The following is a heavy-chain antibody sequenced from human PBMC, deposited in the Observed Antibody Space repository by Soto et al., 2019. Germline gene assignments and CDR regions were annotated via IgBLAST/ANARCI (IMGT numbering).Heavy chain of an antibody. CDR1: GFTFSSYS. J-gene: IGHJ4*02. CDR3: AKRYSSGWSPFDY. CDR2: ISGSGDIT. D-gene: IGHD6-19*01. Sequence: EEQLLESGGGLVQPGGSLRLSCAASGFTFSSYSMSWVRQAPGKGLEWVSIISGSGDITDQADSVKGRFSISRDNSKNTLYLQMNSLRAEDTAVYYCAKRYSSGWSPFDYRGQGTLVTVSS. V-gene: IGHV3-23*01.